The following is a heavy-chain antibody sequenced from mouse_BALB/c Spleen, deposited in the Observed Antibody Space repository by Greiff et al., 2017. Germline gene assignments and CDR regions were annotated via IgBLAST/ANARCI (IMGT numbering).Heavy chain of an antibody. Sequence: EVQVVESGGGLVQPGGSRKLSCAASGFTFSSFGMHWVRQAPEKGLEWVAYISSGSSTIYYADTVKGRFTISRDNPKNTLFLQMTSLRSEDTAMYYCARDYGNYGFAYWGQGTLVTVSA. D-gene: IGHD2-1*01. CDR1: GFTFSSFG. V-gene: IGHV5-17*02. J-gene: IGHJ3*01. CDR2: ISSGSSTI. CDR3: ARDYGNYGFAY.